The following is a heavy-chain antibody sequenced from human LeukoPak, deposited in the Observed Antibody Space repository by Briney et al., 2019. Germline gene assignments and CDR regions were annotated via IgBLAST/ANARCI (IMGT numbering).Heavy chain of an antibody. V-gene: IGHV6-1*01. CDR1: GDSVSSNSAA. D-gene: IGHD3-10*01. CDR3: ARAASPYYYGSGTYYSRFDY. J-gene: IGHJ4*02. CDR2: TYYRSKWYT. Sequence: SQTLSLTCDISGDSVSSNSAAWNWIKQSPSRGLEWLGRTYYRSKWYTDSAVSVKSRISINPDTSQNQFSLQLNSVTPADTAVYYCARAASPYYYGSGTYYSRFDYWGQGTLVTVSS.